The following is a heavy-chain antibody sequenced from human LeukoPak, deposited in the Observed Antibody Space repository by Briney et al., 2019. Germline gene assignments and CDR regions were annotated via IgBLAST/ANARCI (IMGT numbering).Heavy chain of an antibody. CDR2: ISAYNGNT. Sequence: GASVKVSCKASGYTFTSYGISWVRQAPGQGLEWMGWISAYNGNTNYAQRFQGRVTITADESTSTAYMELSSLRSEDTAVYYCARDDYDSSGYYYEDWFDPWGQGTLVTVSS. D-gene: IGHD3-22*01. CDR1: GYTFTSYG. J-gene: IGHJ5*02. CDR3: ARDDYDSSGYYYEDWFDP. V-gene: IGHV1-18*01.